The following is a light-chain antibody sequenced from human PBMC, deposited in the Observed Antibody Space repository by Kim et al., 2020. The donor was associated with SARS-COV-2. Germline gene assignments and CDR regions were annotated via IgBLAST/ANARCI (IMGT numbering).Light chain of an antibody. J-gene: IGKJ4*01. CDR1: QSILVW. V-gene: IGKV1-5*03. CDR2: KAS. Sequence: SASVRDRVNITCRASQSILVWLAWYQQKPGKAPKLVIYKASTLESGVPSRFSGSGSGTEFTLPISSLHPDDLATYFRQQYSNYPLTFGGGTKLEF. CDR3: QQYSNYPLT.